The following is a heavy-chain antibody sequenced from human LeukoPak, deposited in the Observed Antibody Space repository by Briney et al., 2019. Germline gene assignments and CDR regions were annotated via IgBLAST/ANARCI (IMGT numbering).Heavy chain of an antibody. V-gene: IGHV4-59*08. CDR1: DGSISTYF. CDR3: ARHAPYGNYALDY. CDR2: IYYSGIT. J-gene: IGHJ4*02. Sequence: PSETLSLTCTVSDGSISTYFWSWIRQPPGKGLEWIGYIYYSGITNYNPSLKSRVTISVDTSKNQFSLKLSSVTAADTAVYYCARHAPYGNYALDYWGQGTLVTVSS. D-gene: IGHD4-11*01.